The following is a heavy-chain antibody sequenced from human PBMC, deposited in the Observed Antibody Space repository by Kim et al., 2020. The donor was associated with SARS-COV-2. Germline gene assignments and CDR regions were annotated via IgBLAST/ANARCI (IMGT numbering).Heavy chain of an antibody. CDR3: AREFQFDYDILTGYYMRGGMDV. J-gene: IGHJ6*02. V-gene: IGHV3-7*01. CDR1: GFTFSSYW. D-gene: IGHD3-9*01. Sequence: GGSLRLSCAASGFTFSSYWMSWVRQAPGKGLEWVANIKQDGSEKYYVDSVKGRFTISRDNAKNSLYLQMNSLRAEDTAVYYCAREFQFDYDILTGYYMRGGMDVWGQGTTVTVSS. CDR2: IKQDGSEK.